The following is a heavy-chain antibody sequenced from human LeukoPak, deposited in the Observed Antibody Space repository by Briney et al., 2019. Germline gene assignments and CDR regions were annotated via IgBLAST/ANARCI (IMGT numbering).Heavy chain of an antibody. CDR1: GYTFTGYY. CDR2: INPNSGGT. CDR3: ARDGDKVLLWFGELLTQGWFDP. Sequence: ASVKVSCKASGYTFTGYYMHWVRQAPGQGLEWMGWINPNSGGTNYAQKFQGRVTMTRDTSISTAYMELSRLRSDDTAVYYCARDGDKVLLWFGELLTQGWFDPWGQGTLVTVSS. D-gene: IGHD3-10*01. V-gene: IGHV1-2*02. J-gene: IGHJ5*02.